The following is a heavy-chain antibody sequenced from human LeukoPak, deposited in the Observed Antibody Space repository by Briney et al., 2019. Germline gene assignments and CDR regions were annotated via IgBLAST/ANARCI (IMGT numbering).Heavy chain of an antibody. D-gene: IGHD3-16*01. V-gene: IGHV1-69*01. CDR1: GGTFSSYA. J-gene: IGHJ3*02. Sequence: SVKVSCKASGGTFSSYASSVGRQAPGQGLECMGGVIPIFGTANYAEKFQGRVTINADESTSTAYMELSSLRSEDTAVYYCARLTDLQPYDYVWGSYAGAFDIWGQGTMVTVSS. CDR3: ARLTDLQPYDYVWGSYAGAFDI. CDR2: VIPIFGTA.